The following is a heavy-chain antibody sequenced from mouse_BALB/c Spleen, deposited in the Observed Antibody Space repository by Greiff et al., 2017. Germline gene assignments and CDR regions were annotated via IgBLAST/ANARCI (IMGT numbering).Heavy chain of an antibody. CDR1: GYAFSSSW. D-gene: IGHD2-2*01. CDR3: ARIYYGYDYAMDY. CDR2: IYPGDGDT. V-gene: IGHV1-82*01. J-gene: IGHJ4*01. Sequence: QVQLQQSGPELVKPGASVKISCKASGYAFSSSWMNWVKQRPGQGIEWIGRIYPGDGDTNYNGKFKGKATLTADKSSSTAYMQLSSLTSVDSAVYFCARIYYGYDYAMDYWGQGTSVTVSS.